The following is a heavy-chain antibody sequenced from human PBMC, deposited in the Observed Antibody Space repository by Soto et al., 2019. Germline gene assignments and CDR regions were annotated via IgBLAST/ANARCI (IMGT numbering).Heavy chain of an antibody. CDR2: ISYDASNK. CDR3: ARPFSSGWDGAFDY. Sequence: QVQLVESGGGVVQPGRSLRLSCAASGFAFSSYAMHWVRRAPGKGLEWVAVISYDASNKYYADSVKGRFTISRDNSKKTMYLQMSSLRAEDTAVYYCARPFSSGWDGAFDYWGQGTMVTVSS. CDR1: GFAFSSYA. V-gene: IGHV3-30-3*01. J-gene: IGHJ4*02. D-gene: IGHD6-19*01.